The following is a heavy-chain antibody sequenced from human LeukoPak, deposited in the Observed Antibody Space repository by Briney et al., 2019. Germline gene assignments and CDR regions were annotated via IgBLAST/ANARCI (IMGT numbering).Heavy chain of an antibody. CDR1: GGAISSDY. CDR3: ARGRYYDSSCYYGYYYGMDV. V-gene: IGHV4-59*01. D-gene: IGHD3-22*01. Sequence: ETLSLTCTVAGGAISSDYGRWIGEPAGKGLEWIGYIYYSGSTNYNPSLKSRVTISADTSKNQFSLNLTSVTAADTAVYYCARGRYYDSSCYYGYYYGMDVWGQGTTVTVSS. J-gene: IGHJ6*02. CDR2: IYYSGST.